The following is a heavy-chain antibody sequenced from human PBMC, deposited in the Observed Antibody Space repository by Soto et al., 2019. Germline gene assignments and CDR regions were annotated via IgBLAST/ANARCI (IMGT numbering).Heavy chain of an antibody. CDR3: ARGRGYILIPVVDDAVDV. J-gene: IGHJ3*01. Sequence: QVQLVQSGGEVKKPGASVKVSCKASGYSFTGYGINWVRQAPGQGPEWLGRITTYNGDTNYAQNFQGRLTMTTDTSTGTTYMELRSLRSDDTAVYYCARGRGYILIPVVDDAVDVWGQGTLVTVSS. CDR1: GYSFTGYG. CDR2: ITTYNGDT. D-gene: IGHD3-16*01. V-gene: IGHV1-18*04.